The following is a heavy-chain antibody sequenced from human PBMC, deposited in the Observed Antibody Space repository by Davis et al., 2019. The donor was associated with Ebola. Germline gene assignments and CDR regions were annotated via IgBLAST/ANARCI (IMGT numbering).Heavy chain of an antibody. J-gene: IGHJ6*03. CDR3: ARSPTVTRYYYYYYMDV. Sequence: PSETLSLTCAVYGGSFSGYYWSWIRQPPGKGLEWIGEINHSESTNYNPSLKSRVTISVDTSKNQFSLKLSSVTAADTAVYYCARSPTVTRYYYYYYMDVWGKGTTVTVSS. V-gene: IGHV4-34*01. D-gene: IGHD4-17*01. CDR1: GGSFSGYY. CDR2: INHSEST.